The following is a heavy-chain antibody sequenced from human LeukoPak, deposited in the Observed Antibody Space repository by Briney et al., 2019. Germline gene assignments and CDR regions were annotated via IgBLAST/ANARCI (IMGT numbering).Heavy chain of an antibody. D-gene: IGHD3-22*01. CDR2: ISSSSSYI. CDR1: GFTFSSYS. J-gene: IGHJ4*02. Sequence: GGSLRLSCAASGFTFSSYSMNWVRQAPGKGLEWVSSISSSSSYIYYADSVKGRFTISRDNAKNSLYLQMNSLRAEDTAVYYCARDDYYYDSSGSPGVFFDYWGQGTLVTVSS. V-gene: IGHV3-21*01. CDR3: ARDDYYYDSSGSPGVFFDY.